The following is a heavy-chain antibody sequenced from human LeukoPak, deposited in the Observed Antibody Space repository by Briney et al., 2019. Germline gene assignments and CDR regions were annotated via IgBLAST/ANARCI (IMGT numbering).Heavy chain of an antibody. Sequence: GGSLRLSCAASGFTFDDYAMHWVRQAPGKGLEWVSGISWKSGSIEYADSVKGRFTISRDNAKNSLYLQMNSLRAEDTAFVLYDSSGSAVLLDYWGQGTLVTVSS. J-gene: IGHJ4*02. D-gene: IGHD3-22*01. CDR2: ISWKSGSI. CDR1: GFTFDDYA. V-gene: IGHV3-9*01. CDR3: DSSGSAVLLDY.